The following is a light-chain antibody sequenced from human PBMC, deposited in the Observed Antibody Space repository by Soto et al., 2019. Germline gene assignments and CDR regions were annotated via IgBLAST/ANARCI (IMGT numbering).Light chain of an antibody. J-gene: IGKJ2*01. V-gene: IGKV3-20*01. Sequence: EIVLTQSPGTLSLSPGERATLSCRASQSVSSSYLAWYQQKPGQAPRLLIYDASSRATGIPDRFSGSWSGTDFPLTISRLEPEDFAVYYCQQYGSSSYTFGQGTKLEIK. CDR3: QQYGSSSYT. CDR1: QSVSSSY. CDR2: DAS.